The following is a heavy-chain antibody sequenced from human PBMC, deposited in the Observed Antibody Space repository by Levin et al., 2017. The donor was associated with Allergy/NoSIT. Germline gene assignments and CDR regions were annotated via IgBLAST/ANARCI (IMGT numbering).Heavy chain of an antibody. CDR3: ARGEDTAMVRGGFDY. CDR1: GFTFSIHA. V-gene: IGHV3-21*01. D-gene: IGHD5-18*01. Sequence: GESLKISCAASGFTFSIHAMAWVRQAPGKGLEWVSTISSSSSYIYYADSVKGRFTISRDNAKNSLYLQMNSLRAEDTAVYYCARGEDTAMVRGGFDYWGQGTLVTVSS. J-gene: IGHJ4*02. CDR2: ISSSSSYI.